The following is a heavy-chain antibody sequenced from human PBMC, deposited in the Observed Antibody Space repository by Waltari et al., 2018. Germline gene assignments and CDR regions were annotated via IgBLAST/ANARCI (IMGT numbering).Heavy chain of an antibody. J-gene: IGHJ6*02. V-gene: IGHV6-1*01. Sequence: QVQLQQSGPGLVKPSQTLSLTCAISGDSVSSNSAAWNWIRQSPSRGLEWLGRTYYRSKWYNDYAVSVKSRITINPDTSKNQFSLQLNSVTPEDTAVYYCARMNGYNSSPYYYYGMDVWGQGTTVTVSS. CDR1: GDSVSSNSAA. CDR3: ARMNGYNSSPYYYYGMDV. D-gene: IGHD5-12*01. CDR2: TYYRSKWYN.